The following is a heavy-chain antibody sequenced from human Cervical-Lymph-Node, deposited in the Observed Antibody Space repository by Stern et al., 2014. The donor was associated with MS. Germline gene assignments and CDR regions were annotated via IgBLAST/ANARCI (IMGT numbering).Heavy chain of an antibody. CDR3: AKDLGGSGWDAEYFQH. Sequence: EVHLVESGGGLVQPGGSLRLSCAASGFTFSSYAMSWVRQAPGKGLEWVSAISGSGGSTYYADSVKGRFTISRDNSKNTLYLQMNSLRAEDTDVYYCAKDLGGSGWDAEYFQHWGQGTLVTVSS. J-gene: IGHJ1*01. CDR1: GFTFSSYA. V-gene: IGHV3-23*04. D-gene: IGHD6-19*01. CDR2: ISGSGGST.